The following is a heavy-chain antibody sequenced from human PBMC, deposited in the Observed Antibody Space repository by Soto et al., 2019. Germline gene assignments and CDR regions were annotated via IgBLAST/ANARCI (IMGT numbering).Heavy chain of an antibody. Sequence: GASVKVSCKASGGTFSSYAISWVRQAPGQGLEWMGGIIPIFGTANYAQKFQGRVTITADKSTSTAYMELSSLRSEDTAVYYCASPRWIRADSSGWPIIDYWGQGTLVTVSS. CDR1: GGTFSSYA. CDR2: IIPIFGTA. CDR3: ASPRWIRADSSGWPIIDY. V-gene: IGHV1-69*06. D-gene: IGHD6-19*01. J-gene: IGHJ4*02.